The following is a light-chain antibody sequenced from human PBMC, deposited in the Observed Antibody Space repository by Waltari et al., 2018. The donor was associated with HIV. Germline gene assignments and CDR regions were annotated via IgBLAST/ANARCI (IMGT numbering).Light chain of an antibody. CDR1: SRDVGGYNY. V-gene: IGLV2-11*01. CDR2: DIN. CDR3: CSYAGSFTLI. Sequence: QSALTQPRSVSGSPGQSVTISCTGTSRDVGGYNYVSCYQLRPGTAPKLIIYDINKRPSGVPDRFAGSGSGSTASLTISGLQADDEADYYCCSYAGSFTLIFGGGTRLTVL. J-gene: IGLJ2*01.